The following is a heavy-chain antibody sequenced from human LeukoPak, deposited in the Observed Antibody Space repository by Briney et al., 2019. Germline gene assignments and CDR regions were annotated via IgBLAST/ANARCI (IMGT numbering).Heavy chain of an antibody. CDR2: ISGSGGTT. CDR1: GFTFSSYA. D-gene: IGHD6-13*01. CDR3: AKDRAAARVSRFDP. J-gene: IGHJ5*02. Sequence: GGSLRLSCAVSGFTFSSYAMSWVRQAPGEGLEWVSGISGSGGTTYNADPLKGRFTISRETSKNTSYLQMNRLRAEATAVYYCAKDRAAARVSRFDPWGQGTLVTVSS. V-gene: IGHV3-23*01.